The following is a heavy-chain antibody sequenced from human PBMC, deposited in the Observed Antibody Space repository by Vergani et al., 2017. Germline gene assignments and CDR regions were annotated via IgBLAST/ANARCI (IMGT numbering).Heavy chain of an antibody. CDR3: ARHGLRGFIQGAPFES. CDR2: IYYSGTT. V-gene: IGHV4-59*04. J-gene: IGHJ4*02. CDR1: GFTFSRHW. D-gene: IGHD5-24*01. Sequence: VQLVESGGGLVQPGGSLRLSCAASGFTFSRHWMHWVRQAPGKGLEWIGTIYYSGTTYNNLSLKSRVTMSVDTSKNQISLSLKSVTAADTAVYYCARHGLRGFIQGAPFESWGQGTLVTVSS.